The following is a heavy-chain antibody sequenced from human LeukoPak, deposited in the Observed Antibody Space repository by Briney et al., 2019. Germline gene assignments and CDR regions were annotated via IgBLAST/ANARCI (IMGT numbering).Heavy chain of an antibody. Sequence: GSLRLSCAASGFTFSDYYMSWIRQAPGKGLEWVSYISSSGSTIYYADSVKGRFTISRDNAKNSLYLQMNSLRAEDTAVYYCARSQLAVPFFDYWGQGTLVTVSS. CDR3: ARSQLAVPFFDY. CDR1: GFTFSDYY. V-gene: IGHV3-11*01. CDR2: ISSSGSTI. D-gene: IGHD6-6*01. J-gene: IGHJ4*02.